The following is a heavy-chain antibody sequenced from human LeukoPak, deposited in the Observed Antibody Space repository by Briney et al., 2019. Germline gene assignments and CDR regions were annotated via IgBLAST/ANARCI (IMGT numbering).Heavy chain of an antibody. V-gene: IGHV3-30*18. Sequence: LTGGSLRLSCAASGFTFSSYGMHWVRQAPGKGLEWVAVISYDGSNKYYADSVKGRFTISRDNSKNTLYLQMNSLRAEDTAVYYCAKGAWYGRGWYFPFDYWGQGTLVTVSS. CDR2: ISYDGSNK. CDR3: AKGAWYGRGWYFPFDY. J-gene: IGHJ4*02. D-gene: IGHD6-19*01. CDR1: GFTFSSYG.